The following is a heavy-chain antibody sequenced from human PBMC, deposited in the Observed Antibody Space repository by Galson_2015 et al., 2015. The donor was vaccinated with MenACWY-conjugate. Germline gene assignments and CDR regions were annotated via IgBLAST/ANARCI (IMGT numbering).Heavy chain of an antibody. J-gene: IGHJ4*02. CDR2: MSYDGNNQ. CDR1: GFTFSSYT. CDR3: ARGLIGYSSGPLDF. V-gene: IGHV3-30*01. Sequence: LRLSCAASGFTFSSYTMHWVRQTPGKGLEWVALMSYDGNNQYYADSLKGRLTISRDNSKSTLYLQMDSLRAEDTAVYYCARGLIGYSSGPLDFWGQGALVTVSS. D-gene: IGHD6-19*01.